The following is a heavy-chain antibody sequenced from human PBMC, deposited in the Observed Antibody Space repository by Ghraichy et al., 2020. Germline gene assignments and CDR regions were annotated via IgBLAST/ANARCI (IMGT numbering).Heavy chain of an antibody. CDR2: IFYSGIT. V-gene: IGHV4-59*01. CDR1: GDSINTYY. D-gene: IGHD3-16*01. CDR3: AWDSAGWGLDSTEAFDV. Sequence: SETLSLTCTVSGDSINTYYWSWIRQPPRKGLEWIGYIFYSGITNYNPSLKSRVTISVDMSKNQFSLELTSVTAADTAVYYCAWDSAGWGLDSTEAFDVWGQGTMVTRSS. J-gene: IGHJ3*01.